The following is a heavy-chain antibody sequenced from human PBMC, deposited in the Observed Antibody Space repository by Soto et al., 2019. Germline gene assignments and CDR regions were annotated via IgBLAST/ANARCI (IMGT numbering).Heavy chain of an antibody. Sequence: DVQLAESGGGLVQPGGSLRLSCAASGLTFSGDCMAWILQAPGKGLEWVATIKEDGSDKYYVDSVKGRLTISRDNAKNSLYLQMDSLRAEDTAVYFCVRHHGHTGDYWGQGTLVTVSS. V-gene: IGHV3-7*05. CDR1: GLTFSGDC. CDR2: IKEDGSDK. J-gene: IGHJ4*02. CDR3: VRHHGHTGDY.